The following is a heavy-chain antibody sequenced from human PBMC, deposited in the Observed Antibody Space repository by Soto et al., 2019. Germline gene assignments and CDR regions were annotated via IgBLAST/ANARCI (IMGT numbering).Heavy chain of an antibody. CDR1: GFTFSSYS. CDR3: ARGIYYYDSSVYYSY. CDR2: ISSSSSYI. Sequence: EVQLVESGGGLVKPGGSLRLSCAASGFTFSSYSMNWVRQAPGKGLEWVSSISSSSSYIYYADSVKGRFTISRDNAKNSLYLQMNSLRGEDTAVYYCARGIYYYDSSVYYSYWGQGTLVTVSS. D-gene: IGHD3-22*01. J-gene: IGHJ4*02. V-gene: IGHV3-21*01.